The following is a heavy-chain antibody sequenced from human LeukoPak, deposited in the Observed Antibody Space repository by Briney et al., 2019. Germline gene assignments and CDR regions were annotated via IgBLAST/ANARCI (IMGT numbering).Heavy chain of an antibody. D-gene: IGHD6-19*01. CDR1: GGPISSRSYY. J-gene: IGHJ4*02. Sequence: NPAETLSLTCTVSGGPISSRSYYCGWIRQPPGKGLEWIGSIYYSGSTYYNPSLKSLHTITVDTAKNQFSLKLSSVPAADTAVYYCARLFGYGQWLIRVPNYFDYWGQGTLVTVSS. CDR3: ARLFGYGQWLIRVPNYFDY. CDR2: IYYSGST. V-gene: IGHV4-39*01.